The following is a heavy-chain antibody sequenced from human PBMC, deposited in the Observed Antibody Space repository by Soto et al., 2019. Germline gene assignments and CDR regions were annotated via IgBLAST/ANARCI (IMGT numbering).Heavy chain of an antibody. J-gene: IGHJ4*02. Sequence: QVQLVESGGGVVQPGRSLRLSCAASGFTFSSYAMHWVRQAPGKGLEWVAVISYDGSNKYYADSVKGRFTISRDNSKNTLYLQMNSLRAEDTAVYYCAIDVPWDSGSPTEIDYWGQGTLVTVSS. V-gene: IGHV3-30-3*01. CDR1: GFTFSSYA. CDR2: ISYDGSNK. CDR3: AIDVPWDSGSPTEIDY. D-gene: IGHD1-26*01.